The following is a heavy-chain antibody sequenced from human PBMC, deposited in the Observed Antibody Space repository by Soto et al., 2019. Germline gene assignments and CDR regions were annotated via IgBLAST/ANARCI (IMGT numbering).Heavy chain of an antibody. J-gene: IGHJ5*02. Sequence: SETLSLTCAVYGGSFSGYYWSWIRQPPGKGLEWIGEINHSGSTNYNPSLKSRVTISVDTSKNQFSLKLSSVTAADTAVYYCARGRRAARGYKNWFDPWGQGTLVTVSS. D-gene: IGHD6-6*01. CDR3: ARGRRAARGYKNWFDP. CDR2: INHSGST. CDR1: GGSFSGYY. V-gene: IGHV4-34*01.